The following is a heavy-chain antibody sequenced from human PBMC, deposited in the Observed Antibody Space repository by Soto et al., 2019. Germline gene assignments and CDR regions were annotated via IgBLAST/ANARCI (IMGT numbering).Heavy chain of an antibody. V-gene: IGHV1-2*02. CDR3: ARGDYGTGGYPFPYLDY. Sequence: HEHLVQSEAEVKRPGASLKDSCKASGYSFTGYYIHWVRQAPGQGLEWMGWINPDSGATNYAQNFQGRVTLTSDTSISTASMDLTSLTSDDTAVYYCARGDYGTGGYPFPYLDYWGQGTLVIVSS. D-gene: IGHD2-8*02. J-gene: IGHJ4*02. CDR2: INPDSGAT. CDR1: GYSFTGYY.